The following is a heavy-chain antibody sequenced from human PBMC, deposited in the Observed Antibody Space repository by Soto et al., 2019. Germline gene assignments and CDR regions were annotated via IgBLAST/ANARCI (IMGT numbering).Heavy chain of an antibody. CDR3: ARDAPVEYCTNGVCWPDY. CDR2: IWYDGSNK. V-gene: IGHV3-33*01. J-gene: IGHJ4*02. CDR1: GFTFSSYG. Sequence: QVQLVESGGGVVQPGRSLRLSCAAYGFTFSSYGMHWVRQAPGKGLEWVAVIWYDGSNKYYADSVKGRFTISRDNSKNTLYLQMNSLRAEDTAVYYCARDAPVEYCTNGVCWPDYWGQGTLVTVSS. D-gene: IGHD2-8*01.